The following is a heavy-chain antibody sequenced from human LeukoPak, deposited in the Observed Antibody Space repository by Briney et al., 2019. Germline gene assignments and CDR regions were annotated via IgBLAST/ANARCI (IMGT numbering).Heavy chain of an antibody. CDR2: INPKSGDT. J-gene: IGHJ5*01. D-gene: IGHD6-13*01. V-gene: IGHV1-8*02. CDR1: GYTFTGYY. CDR3: ARNLGRSMWYIWFDS. Sequence: ASVKVSCKASGYTFTGYYMHWVRQATGQGPEWMGCINPKSGDTASAQKFKGKVTMTRDTSISTAYMELSSLSSEDTAVYYCARNLGRSMWYIWFDSWGQGTLVTVSS.